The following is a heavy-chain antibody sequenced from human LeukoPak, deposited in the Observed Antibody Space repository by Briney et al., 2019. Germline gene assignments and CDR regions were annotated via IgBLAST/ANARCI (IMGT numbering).Heavy chain of an antibody. CDR1: GFTFSSYA. Sequence: GGSLRLSCAASGFTFSSYAMSWVRQAPGKGLEWVSAMSGSGGSTHYADSVKGRFTISRDNSKNTLYLQMNSLRAEDTAVYYCAKDDAARIAVAGTGFDYWGQGTLVTVSS. CDR3: AKDDAARIAVAGTGFDY. J-gene: IGHJ4*02. D-gene: IGHD6-19*01. V-gene: IGHV3-23*01. CDR2: MSGSGGST.